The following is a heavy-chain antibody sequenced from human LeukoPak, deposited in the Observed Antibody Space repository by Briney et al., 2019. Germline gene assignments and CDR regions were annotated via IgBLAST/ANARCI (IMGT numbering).Heavy chain of an antibody. J-gene: IGHJ4*02. CDR1: GGTFSSDA. V-gene: IGHV1-69*06. Sequence: SVKVSCKASGGTFSSDAISWVRQAPGQGLECMGGIIPIFGTANYAQKFQGRVTITADKSTSTAYMELSSLRSEDTAVYYCAFDVWGSYRYARLGYWGQGTLVTVSS. D-gene: IGHD3-16*02. CDR2: IIPIFGTA. CDR3: AFDVWGSYRYARLGY.